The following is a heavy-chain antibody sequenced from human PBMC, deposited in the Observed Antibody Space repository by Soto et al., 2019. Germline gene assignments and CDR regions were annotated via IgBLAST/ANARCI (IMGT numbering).Heavy chain of an antibody. D-gene: IGHD4-17*01. Sequence: GGSLRLSCVASGFTFSSYAMTWVRQAPGRGLEWVSAISGSDGSTSYADSVKGRFTISRDNSKNTLYLHMNSLRAEDTAVYYCAKDLYGDYGATGEDWGQGTLVTVAS. V-gene: IGHV3-23*01. CDR2: ISGSDGST. CDR3: AKDLYGDYGATGED. J-gene: IGHJ4*02. CDR1: GFTFSSYA.